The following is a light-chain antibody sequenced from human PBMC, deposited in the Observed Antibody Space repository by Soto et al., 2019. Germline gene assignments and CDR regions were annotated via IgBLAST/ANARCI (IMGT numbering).Light chain of an antibody. CDR1: SY. J-gene: IGLJ3*02. Sequence: QSALTQPPSASGSPGQSVTISCTATSYVSWYQQHPGKAPRLIIYELTKRPSGVPDRFSGSTSGNTASLTVSGLQADDEADYYCASYAGNLWVFGGGTKLTVL. CDR2: ELT. CDR3: ASYAGNLWV. V-gene: IGLV2-8*01.